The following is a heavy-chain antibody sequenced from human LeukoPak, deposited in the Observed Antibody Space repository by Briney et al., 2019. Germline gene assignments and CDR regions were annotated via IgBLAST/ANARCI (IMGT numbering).Heavy chain of an antibody. J-gene: IGHJ4*02. CDR1: GFTFSNSA. CDR3: ARGVAISSSGWYDTFDY. D-gene: IGHD6-19*01. Sequence: GGSLRLSCAASGFTFSNSAMYWVRQAPGKGLEFVSVISTNGDRTYYADSVKGRFTISRDNSKNTLYLQMGSLRADHMAVYYCARGVAISSSGWYDTFDYWGQGALVTISS. V-gene: IGHV3-64*02. CDR2: ISTNGDRT.